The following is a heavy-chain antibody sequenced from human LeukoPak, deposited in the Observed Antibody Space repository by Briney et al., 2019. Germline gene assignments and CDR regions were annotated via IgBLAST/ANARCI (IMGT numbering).Heavy chain of an antibody. D-gene: IGHD6-19*01. CDR3: AKRAVAGTGRGFDI. V-gene: IGHV3-23*01. J-gene: IGHJ3*02. CDR1: GFTFSSYA. Sequence: GGSLRLSCAASGFTFSSYAMNWVRQAPGKGLEWVSLISGSGDSTDYADSVKGRFTISRDNSKDTLFLQINSLRADDTAVYYCAKRAVAGTGRGFDIWGQGTLVTVSS. CDR2: ISGSGDST.